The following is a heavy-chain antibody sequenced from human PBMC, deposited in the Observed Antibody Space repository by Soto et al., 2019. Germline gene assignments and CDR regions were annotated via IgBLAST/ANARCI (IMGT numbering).Heavy chain of an antibody. V-gene: IGHV1-2*04. D-gene: IGHD6-13*01. Sequence: QVQLVQSGAEVKKPGASVKVSCKASGYTFTGYYMHWVRQAPGQGLEWMGWINPNSGGTNYGQKFKGWVTMTKDTSISTAYMELSRLGSDDTAVYYCAREGSAAGTSGGINYYDYYCMYDWGQGTTVTVSS. CDR3: AREGSAAGTSGGINYYDYYCMYD. CDR1: GYTFTGYY. J-gene: IGHJ6*02. CDR2: INPNSGGT.